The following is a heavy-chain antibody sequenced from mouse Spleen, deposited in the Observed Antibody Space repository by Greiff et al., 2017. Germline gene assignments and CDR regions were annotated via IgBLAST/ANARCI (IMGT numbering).Heavy chain of an antibody. CDR2: ISNLAYSI. D-gene: IGHD1-2*01. CDR3: ARQGITTAPWFAY. J-gene: IGHJ3*01. V-gene: IGHV5-15*01. Sequence: EVNLVESGGGLVKPGGSLKLSCAASGFTFSDYGMAWVRQAPGKGPEWVAFISNLAYSIYYADTVTGRFTISRENAKNTLYLEMSSLRSEDTAMYYCARQGITTAPWFAYWGQGTLVTVSA. CDR1: GFTFSDYG.